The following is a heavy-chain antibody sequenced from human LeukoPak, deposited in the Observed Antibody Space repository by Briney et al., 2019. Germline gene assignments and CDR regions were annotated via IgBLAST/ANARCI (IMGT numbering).Heavy chain of an antibody. CDR1: GYTFTGYH. D-gene: IGHD3-10*01. Sequence: GASVKVSCKASGYTFTGYHMHWVRQAPGQGLEWMGWVNPNSGGTNYAQKFQGRVTMTRDTSISTAYMELSRLRSDDTAVYYCARDPPISGGSGSYYNYWGQGTLVTVSS. J-gene: IGHJ4*02. V-gene: IGHV1-2*02. CDR3: ARDPPISGGSGSYYNY. CDR2: VNPNSGGT.